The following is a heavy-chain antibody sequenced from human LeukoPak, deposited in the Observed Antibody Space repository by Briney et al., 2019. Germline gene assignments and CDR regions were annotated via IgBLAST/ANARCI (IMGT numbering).Heavy chain of an antibody. D-gene: IGHD6-19*01. V-gene: IGHV3-48*03. CDR3: ARALDSLYSSGWPSAGY. Sequence: GGSLRLSCTASGFTLSSYEMSWVRQAPGKGLEWVSYISSSGSTIYYADSVKGRFTISRDNAKNSLYLQMNSLRAEDTAVYYCARALDSLYSSGWPSAGYWGQGTLVTVSS. J-gene: IGHJ4*02. CDR2: ISSSGSTI. CDR1: GFTLSSYE.